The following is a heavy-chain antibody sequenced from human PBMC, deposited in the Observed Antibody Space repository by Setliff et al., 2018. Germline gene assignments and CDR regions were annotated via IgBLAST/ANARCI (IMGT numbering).Heavy chain of an antibody. CDR1: GGSISSSSYY. J-gene: IGHJ4*02. D-gene: IGHD1-20*01. CDR2: IYYSGST. CDR3: ASGLNWLSSTEFDY. V-gene: IGHV4-39*01. Sequence: PSETLSLTCTVSGGSISSSSYYWGWIRQPPGKGLEWIGSIYYSGSTYYNPSLKSRVTISVDTSKNQFSLKLTSVTAADTAVYYCASGLNWLSSTEFDYWGQGTLVTVSS.